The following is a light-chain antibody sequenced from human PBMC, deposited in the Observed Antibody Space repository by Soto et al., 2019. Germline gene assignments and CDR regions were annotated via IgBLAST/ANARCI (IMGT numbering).Light chain of an antibody. CDR2: NDN. J-gene: IGLJ1*01. CDR3: AAWDETLIDV. CDR1: SSNIADNT. Sequence: QSVLTQPPSMSGTPGQRVTISCSGSSSNIADNTLNWYQQLPGTAPKLLIYNDNERPSGVPDRFSGSKSGTSASLAISGLQSEDEADYYCAAWDETLIDVFGTGTKLTVL. V-gene: IGLV1-44*01.